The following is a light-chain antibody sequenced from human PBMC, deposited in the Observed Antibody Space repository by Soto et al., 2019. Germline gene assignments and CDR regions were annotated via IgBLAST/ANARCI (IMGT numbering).Light chain of an antibody. V-gene: IGLV2-14*01. Sequence: QSALTQPASVSGSTGQSITISCTGTSSDVGGYNYVSWYQQHPGKAPKIMIYDVSNRPSGVSNRFSGSKSGNTASLTISGLQAEDEADYYCSSYTSSIHWVFGGGTQLTVL. J-gene: IGLJ3*02. CDR2: DVS. CDR3: SSYTSSIHWV. CDR1: SSDVGGYNY.